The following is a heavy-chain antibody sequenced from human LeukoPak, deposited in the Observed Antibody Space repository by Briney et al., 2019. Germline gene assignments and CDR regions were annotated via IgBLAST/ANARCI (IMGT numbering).Heavy chain of an antibody. CDR1: GFTFSSYA. D-gene: IGHD3-10*01. CDR3: AKANMVRGVTLKFDY. CDR2: ISGSGGST. J-gene: IGHJ4*02. Sequence: PGGSLRLXCAASGFTFSSYAMSWVRQAPGKGLEWVSAISGSGGSTYYADSVKGRFTIPRDNSKNTLYLQMNSLRAEDTAVYYCAKANMVRGVTLKFDYWGQGTLVTVSS. V-gene: IGHV3-23*01.